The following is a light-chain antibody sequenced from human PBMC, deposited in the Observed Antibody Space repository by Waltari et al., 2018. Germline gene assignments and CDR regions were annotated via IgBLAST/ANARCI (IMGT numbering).Light chain of an antibody. V-gene: IGLV2-23*02. CDR3: CSYAGSSTFPYV. CDR2: EVT. Sequence: HSALTQPASVSGSPEHSITISCTGTTSDVGSYNLVSSSQHHPGKAPKLKIYEVTKRPSGGSNRFSGSKSGNTASLTISGLQAEDEADYYCCSYAGSSTFPYVFGTGTKVTVL. CDR1: TSDVGSYNL. J-gene: IGLJ1*01.